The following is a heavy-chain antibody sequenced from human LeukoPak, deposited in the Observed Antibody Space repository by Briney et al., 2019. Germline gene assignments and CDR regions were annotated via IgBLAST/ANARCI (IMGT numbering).Heavy chain of an antibody. CDR2: IYSGGST. V-gene: IGHV3-66*01. CDR1: GFTVSSNY. J-gene: IGHJ3*02. D-gene: IGHD3-22*01. Sequence: GGSLRLSCAASGFTVSSNYMSWVRQAPGKGLEWVSVIYSGGSTYYADSVKGRFTVSRDSSKNTLYLQMNSLRAEDTAVYYCTRAPFTYDSSGDSFDIWGQGTMVTVSS. CDR3: TRAPFTYDSSGDSFDI.